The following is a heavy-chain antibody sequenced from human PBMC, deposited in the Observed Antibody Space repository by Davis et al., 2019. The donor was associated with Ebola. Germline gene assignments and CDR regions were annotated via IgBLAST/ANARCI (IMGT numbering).Heavy chain of an antibody. CDR3: ARDREYYGSGSYSPYYFDY. V-gene: IGHV1-18*01. CDR1: GYTFTSYG. D-gene: IGHD3-10*01. CDR2: ISAYNGNT. Sequence: ASVKVSCKASGYTFTSYGISWVRQAPGQGLEWMGWISAYNGNTNYAQKLQGRVTMTTDTSTSTAYMELRSLRSDDTAVYYCARDREYYGSGSYSPYYFDYWGQGTLVTVSS. J-gene: IGHJ4*02.